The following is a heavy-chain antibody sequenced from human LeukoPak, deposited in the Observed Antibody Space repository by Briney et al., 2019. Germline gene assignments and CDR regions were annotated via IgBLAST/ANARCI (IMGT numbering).Heavy chain of an antibody. D-gene: IGHD4-17*01. CDR1: GGSISSSY. CDR3: ARDYGDIPPDWYYDL. V-gene: IGHV4-59*01. CDR2: IYYTGGT. Sequence: DPSETLSLTCTVSGGSISSSYWSWIRQPPGKGLEWIGYIYYTGGTTYNPSLKSRVTISVDTSKNQFSLKLRSVTAADTAVYYCARDYGDIPPDWYYDLWGRGTLVTVSS. J-gene: IGHJ2*01.